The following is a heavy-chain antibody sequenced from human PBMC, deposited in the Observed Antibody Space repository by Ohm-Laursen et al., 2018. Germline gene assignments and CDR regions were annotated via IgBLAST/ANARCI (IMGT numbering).Heavy chain of an antibody. V-gene: IGHV3-7*03. CDR3: ARALSLYCSSTSCHPGY. CDR1: GFTFSSYW. D-gene: IGHD2-2*01. CDR2: IKEDGSVK. J-gene: IGHJ4*02. Sequence: SLRLSCAASGFTFSSYWMTWVRQASGKGLEWVANIKEDGSVKQYVDSVKGRFTISRDNAKNTLYLQMNSLRAEDTAVYYCARALSLYCSSTSCHPGYWGQGTLVTVSS.